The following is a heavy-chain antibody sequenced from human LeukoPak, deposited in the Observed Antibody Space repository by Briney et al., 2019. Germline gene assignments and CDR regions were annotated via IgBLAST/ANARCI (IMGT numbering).Heavy chain of an antibody. CDR1: GFTLNGYW. CDR3: ARVATGSYDWFDP. V-gene: IGHV3-74*01. D-gene: IGHD3-10*01. Sequence: GGSLRLSCAAPGFTLNGYWMHWVRQAPGKGLVWVSRINSDGSTTSYADSVKGRFTISRDNSKNTLYLHMNSLRAEDTAVYFCARVATGSYDWFDPWGQGTLVTVSS. CDR2: INSDGSTT. J-gene: IGHJ5*02.